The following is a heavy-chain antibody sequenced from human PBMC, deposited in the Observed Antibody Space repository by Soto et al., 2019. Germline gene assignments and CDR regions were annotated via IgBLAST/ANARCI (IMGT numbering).Heavy chain of an antibody. CDR1: GFTFSSCA. D-gene: IGHD6-6*01. V-gene: IGHV3-64*01. CDR3: ARVGGSSSDAY. Sequence: PGGSLRLSCAASGFTFSSCAMHWVRQAPGKGLEYVSAISSNGGSTYYANSVKGRFTISRDNSKTTLYLQMGSLRAEDMAVYYCARVGGSSSDAYWGQGTLVIVSS. CDR2: ISSNGGST. J-gene: IGHJ4*02.